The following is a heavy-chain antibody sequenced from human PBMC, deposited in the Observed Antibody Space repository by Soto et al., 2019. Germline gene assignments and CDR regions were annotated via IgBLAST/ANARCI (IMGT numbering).Heavy chain of an antibody. Sequence: SLRLAWGAVGFTFDDYAMHWVRQAQGKGLEWVSGISWNSGSIGYADSVKGRFTISRDNAKNSLYLQMNSLRAEDTAVYYCARASYNWNYVDAFDIWGQGTMVTVSS. CDR1: GFTFDDYA. D-gene: IGHD1-7*01. J-gene: IGHJ3*02. CDR2: ISWNSGSI. CDR3: ARASYNWNYVDAFDI. V-gene: IGHV3-9*01.